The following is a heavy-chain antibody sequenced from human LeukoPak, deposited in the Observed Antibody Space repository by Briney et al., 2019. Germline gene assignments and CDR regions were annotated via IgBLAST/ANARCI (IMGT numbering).Heavy chain of an antibody. V-gene: IGHV3-64D*09. CDR1: GFIFSSYA. J-gene: IGHJ4*02. CDR3: VKGYCSSTSCYAFDY. Sequence: GGSLRLSCSASGFIFSSYAMHWVRQAPGKGLEYVSGVSSNGGSTYYADSVKGRFTISRDNSKNTLYLQMSSLRGEDTAVYYCVKGYCSSTSCYAFDYWGQGTLVTVSS. D-gene: IGHD2-2*01. CDR2: VSSNGGST.